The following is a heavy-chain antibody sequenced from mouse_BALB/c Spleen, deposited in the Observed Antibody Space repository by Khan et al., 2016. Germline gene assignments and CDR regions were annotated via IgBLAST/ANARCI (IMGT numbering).Heavy chain of an antibody. CDR2: ISYSGST. V-gene: IGHV3-2*02. CDR1: GYSITSGYG. D-gene: IGHD1-2*01. Sequence: VQLKESGPGLVKPSQSLSLTCTVTGYSITSGYGWNWIRQFPGNKLEWMGYISYSGSTNYNPSLKSRISITRDTSKNQFFLQLNSVTTEDLATYYCARTARIRYWGQGTTLTVSS. CDR3: ARTARIRY. J-gene: IGHJ2*01.